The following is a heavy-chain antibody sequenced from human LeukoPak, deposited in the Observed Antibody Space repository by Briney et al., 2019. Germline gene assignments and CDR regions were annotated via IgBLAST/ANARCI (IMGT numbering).Heavy chain of an antibody. CDR3: ARRLRTYYYGSGSYYDY. Sequence: SETLSLTCAVYGGSFRGYYWSWIRQPPGKGLEWIGEINHSGSTNYNPSLKSRVTISVDTSKNQFSLKLSSVTAADTAVYYCARRLRTYYYGSGSYYDYWGQGTLVTVSS. J-gene: IGHJ4*02. D-gene: IGHD3-10*01. CDR2: INHSGST. V-gene: IGHV4-34*01. CDR1: GGSFRGYY.